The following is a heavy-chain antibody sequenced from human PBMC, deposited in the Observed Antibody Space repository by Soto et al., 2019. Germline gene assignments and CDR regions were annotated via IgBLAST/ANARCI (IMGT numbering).Heavy chain of an antibody. CDR1: GGSFSGYY. J-gene: IGHJ5*02. D-gene: IGHD6-13*01. CDR3: ARRRMAAAGTSWFDP. V-gene: IGHV4-34*01. CDR2: INHSGST. Sequence: PSETRSLTCAVYGGSFSGYYWSWIRQPPGKGLEWIGEINHSGSTNYNPSLKSRVSISVDTSKNQFSLKLTSVTAADTAVYYCARRRMAAAGTSWFDPWGQGTLVTVSS.